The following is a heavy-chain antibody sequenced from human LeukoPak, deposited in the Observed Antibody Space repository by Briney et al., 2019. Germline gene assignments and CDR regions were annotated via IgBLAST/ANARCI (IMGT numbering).Heavy chain of an antibody. D-gene: IGHD2-2*01. CDR3: ARDCSSTSCYFDY. CDR1: GFTFSNYI. CDR2: ISSSSSVI. Sequence: PGGSLRLSCAASGFTFSNYIMNWVRQAPGKGLEWVSYISSSSSVIYYADSVKGRFTITRDNAKNSLYLQMNSLRDEDTAMYYCARDCSSTSCYFDYWGQGTLVTVSS. V-gene: IGHV3-48*02. J-gene: IGHJ4*02.